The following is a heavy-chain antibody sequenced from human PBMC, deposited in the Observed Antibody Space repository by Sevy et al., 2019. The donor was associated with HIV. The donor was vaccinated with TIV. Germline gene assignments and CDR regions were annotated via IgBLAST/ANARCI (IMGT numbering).Heavy chain of an antibody. V-gene: IGHV4-59*01. D-gene: IGHD3-3*01. J-gene: IGHJ5*02. CDR2: IYYSGST. CDR1: SGSISSYY. Sequence: SETLSLTCTVSSGSISSYYWSWIRQPPGKGLEWIGYIYYSGSTNYNPSLKSRVTISVDTSKNQFSLKLSSVTAADTTVYYCARDLESNWFDPWGQGTLVTVSS. CDR3: ARDLESNWFDP.